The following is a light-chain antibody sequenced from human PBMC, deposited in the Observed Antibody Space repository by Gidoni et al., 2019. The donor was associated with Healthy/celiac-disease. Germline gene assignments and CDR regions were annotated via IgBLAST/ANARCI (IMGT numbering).Light chain of an antibody. CDR2: DAS. Sequence: DIKMTQSPSSLSASVGDRVTITCQASQDISNYLNWYQQKTRKAPKLLIYDASNLETGVPSRFSGSGSGTDFTFTISSLQPEDIATYYCQQYDNLPTFGGXTKVEIK. V-gene: IGKV1-33*01. J-gene: IGKJ4*01. CDR1: QDISNY. CDR3: QQYDNLPT.